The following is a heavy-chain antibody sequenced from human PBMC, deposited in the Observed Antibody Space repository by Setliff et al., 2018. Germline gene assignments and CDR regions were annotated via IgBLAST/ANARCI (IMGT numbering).Heavy chain of an antibody. CDR2: IYPGDSDT. J-gene: IGHJ3*02. D-gene: IGHD3-22*01. CDR3: ASTLYYYDSSGYGAFDI. Sequence: PGESLKISCKGSGYSFTSYWIGWVRQMPGKGLEWMGIIYPGDSDTRYSPSFQGQVTISADKSISTAYLQWSSLKASDTAMYYCASTLYYYDSSGYGAFDIWGQGTMVTGSS. V-gene: IGHV5-51*01. CDR1: GYSFTSYW.